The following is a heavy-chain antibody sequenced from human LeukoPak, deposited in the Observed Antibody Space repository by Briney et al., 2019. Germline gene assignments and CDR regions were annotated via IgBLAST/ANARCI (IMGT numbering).Heavy chain of an antibody. V-gene: IGHV3-48*01. Sequence: GGSLRLSCAASGFTYSSYSMNWVRQAPGKGLEWVSYISSTSATIYYANSVKGRFTISRDNAKNSLYLQMNSLRAEDTAVYYCARAPSAGNFVLYYFDYWGQGTLVTVSS. CDR1: GFTYSSYS. CDR2: ISSTSATI. CDR3: ARAPSAGNFVLYYFDY. J-gene: IGHJ4*02. D-gene: IGHD3-16*02.